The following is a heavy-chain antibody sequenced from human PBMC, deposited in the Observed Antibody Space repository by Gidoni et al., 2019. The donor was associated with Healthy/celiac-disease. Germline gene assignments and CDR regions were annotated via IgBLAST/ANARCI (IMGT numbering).Heavy chain of an antibody. CDR2: IIPIFGTA. J-gene: IGHJ4*02. V-gene: IGHV1-69*01. CDR1: AGTFSSYA. Sequence: QVQLVQSGAEVKKPGSSVKVSCKASAGTFSSYAISWVRQAPGQGLEWIGGIIPIFGTANYAQKFQGRVTITADESTSTAYMELSSLRSEDTAVYYCARVSGWELFRADFDYWGQGTLVTVSS. D-gene: IGHD1-26*01. CDR3: ARVSGWELFRADFDY.